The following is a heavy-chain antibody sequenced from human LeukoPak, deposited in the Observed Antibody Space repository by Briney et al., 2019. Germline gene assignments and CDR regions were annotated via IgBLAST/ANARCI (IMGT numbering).Heavy chain of an antibody. CDR2: VKSKTDGGTT. Sequence: TGGSLRLSCAASGFTFSNAWMSWVRQAPGKGLEWVGRVKSKTDGGTTDYAAPVKGRLTISREDSKNTLYLHMHSLKSEDTAVYYCTPEKGAVDASDIWGQGTMVTVSS. CDR1: GFTFSNAW. V-gene: IGHV3-15*01. D-gene: IGHD1-26*01. J-gene: IGHJ3*02. CDR3: TPEKGAVDASDI.